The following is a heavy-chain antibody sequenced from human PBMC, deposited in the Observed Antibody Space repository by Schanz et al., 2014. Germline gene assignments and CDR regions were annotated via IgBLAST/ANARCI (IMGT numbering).Heavy chain of an antibody. Sequence: QVQLVQSGAEVKKPGASVKVSCEASGYTFTSYYIHWFRQAPGQGLEWMGLINPSVGNTNYAQKFRGRVTMTRDTSTSTVYMELSSLRSEDTAVYVWARDPSAGAFDIWGQGTMVTVSS. J-gene: IGHJ3*02. CDR1: GYTFTSYY. CDR3: ARDPSAGAFDI. CDR2: INPSVGNT. V-gene: IGHV1-46*03.